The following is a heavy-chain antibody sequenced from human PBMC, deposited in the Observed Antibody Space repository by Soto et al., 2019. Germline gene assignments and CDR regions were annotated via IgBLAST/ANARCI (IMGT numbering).Heavy chain of an antibody. Sequence: QITLKESGPTLVTPTQTLTLTCTFSGFSLTTSGVGVGWIRQPPGKALEFLVFIYWDDDKRYSPSLRTRLTITKDAPKNQVVLTLTNMDPVDTATYYCAHRRPHYGDWNNAYFDYWGQGILVTVSS. V-gene: IGHV2-5*02. D-gene: IGHD4-17*01. J-gene: IGHJ4*02. CDR1: GFSLTTSGVG. CDR2: IYWDDDK. CDR3: AHRRPHYGDWNNAYFDY.